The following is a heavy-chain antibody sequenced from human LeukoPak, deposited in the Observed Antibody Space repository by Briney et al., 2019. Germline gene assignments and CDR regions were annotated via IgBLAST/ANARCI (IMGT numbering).Heavy chain of an antibody. J-gene: IGHJ4*02. D-gene: IGHD6-19*01. Sequence: SETLSLTCAVYGGSFSGYYWSWIRQPPGKGLEWIGEINHSGSTNYNPSLKSRVTISVDTSKNQFSLKLSSVTAADTAVYYCARRSRYRSGWYFYFDYWGQGTLVTVSS. CDR2: INHSGST. CDR3: ARRSRYRSGWYFYFDY. CDR1: GGSFSGYY. V-gene: IGHV4-34*01.